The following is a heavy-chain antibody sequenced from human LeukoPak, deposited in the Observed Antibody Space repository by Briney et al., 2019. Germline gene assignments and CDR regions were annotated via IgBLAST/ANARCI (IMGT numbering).Heavy chain of an antibody. J-gene: IGHJ6*03. V-gene: IGHV1-69*13. CDR1: GGTFSSYA. Sequence: ASVKVSCKASGGTFSSYAISWVRQAPGQGLEWMGGIIPIFGTANYAQKFQGRVTITADESTSTAYVELSSLRSEDTAVYYCATKGDGSSNYYYYMDVWGKGTTVTVSS. CDR2: IIPIFGTA. D-gene: IGHD5-24*01. CDR3: ATKGDGSSNYYYYMDV.